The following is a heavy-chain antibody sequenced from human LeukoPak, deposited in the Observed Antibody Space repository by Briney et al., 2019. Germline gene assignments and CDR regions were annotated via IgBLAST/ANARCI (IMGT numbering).Heavy chain of an antibody. CDR3: AKNKWERSGAFDI. CDR1: GFTLSKNA. CDR2: MSGSGDSS. D-gene: IGHD1-26*01. Sequence: GGSLRLSCAASGFTLSKNAMSWVRQAPGKGLEWVSAMSGSGDSSYYADSVKGRFTISRDISKNTLYLQMNSLGVEDTAVYYCAKNKWERSGAFDIWGQGTMVTVSS. J-gene: IGHJ3*02. V-gene: IGHV3-23*01.